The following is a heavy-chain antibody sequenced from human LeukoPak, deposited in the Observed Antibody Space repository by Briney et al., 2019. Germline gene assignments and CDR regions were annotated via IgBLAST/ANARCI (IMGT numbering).Heavy chain of an antibody. CDR3: TRDIAAAGTGSYFDY. V-gene: IGHV3-49*04. CDR1: GFTFGDYA. D-gene: IGHD6-13*01. J-gene: IGHJ4*02. Sequence: GGSLRLSCAASGFTFGDYAMSWVRQAPGKGLEWVGFIRSKAYGGTTEYAASVKGRFTISRDDSKSIAYLQMNSLKTEDTAVYYCTRDIAAAGTGSYFDYWGQGTLVTVSS. CDR2: IRSKAYGGTT.